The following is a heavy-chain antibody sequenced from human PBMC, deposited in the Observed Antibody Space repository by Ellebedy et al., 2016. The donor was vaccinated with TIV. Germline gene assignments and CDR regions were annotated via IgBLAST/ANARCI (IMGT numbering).Heavy chain of an antibody. Sequence: GESLKISCAASGFTFSDYYMSWIRQAPGKGLEWVSYISSSSSYTNYADSVKGRFTISRDNAKNSLYLQMNSLRAEDTAVYYCARGGYYGSGSYYKGDYYYYGMDVWGQGTTVTVSS. CDR1: GFTFSDYY. V-gene: IGHV3-11*06. CDR3: ARGGYYGSGSYYKGDYYYYGMDV. CDR2: ISSSSSYT. J-gene: IGHJ6*02. D-gene: IGHD3-10*01.